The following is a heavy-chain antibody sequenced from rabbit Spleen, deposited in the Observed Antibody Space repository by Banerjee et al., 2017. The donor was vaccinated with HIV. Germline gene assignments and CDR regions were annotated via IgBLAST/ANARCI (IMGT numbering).Heavy chain of an antibody. CDR3: VRCPYYTYVYADYPYAYTQLDL. CDR1: GFDLSSYYY. V-gene: IGHV1S45*01. CDR2: IDSGSSGFT. D-gene: IGHD6-1*01. J-gene: IGHJ3*01. Sequence: QEQLEESGGGLVKPEGSLTLTCKASGFDLSSYYYMCWVRQAPGKGLEWIACIDSGSSGFTYFANWAKGRFTISKTSSTTVTLQMTSLTAADTATYFCVRCPYYTYVYADYPYAYTQLDLWGPGTLVTVS.